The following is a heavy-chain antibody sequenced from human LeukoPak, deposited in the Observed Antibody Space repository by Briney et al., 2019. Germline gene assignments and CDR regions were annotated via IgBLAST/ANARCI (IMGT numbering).Heavy chain of an antibody. CDR3: ARLSTAVTTGFDY. D-gene: IGHD4-17*01. V-gene: IGHV4-39*07. CDR2: IYYSGST. Sequence: SETLSLTCTVSGGSISSSSYYWGWIRQPPGKGLEWIGSIYYSGSTNYNPSLKSRVTISVDTSKNQFSLKLSSVTAADTAVYYCARLSTAVTTGFDYWGQGTLVTVSS. CDR1: GGSISSSSYY. J-gene: IGHJ4*02.